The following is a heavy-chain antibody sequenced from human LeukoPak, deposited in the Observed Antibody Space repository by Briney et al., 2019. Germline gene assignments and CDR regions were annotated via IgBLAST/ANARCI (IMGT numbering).Heavy chain of an antibody. Sequence: GGSLRLSCAASGFTFTSHWMIWVRQAPGKGLEGVARMNLDGSEKYYVDSVKGRFTISRDNDKTSLLPEMNSLRAEDTAVYYCARDATYCTNGVCYTRFDYWGQGTLVTVSS. D-gene: IGHD2-8*01. J-gene: IGHJ4*02. CDR2: MNLDGSEK. CDR1: GFTFTSHW. V-gene: IGHV3-7*01. CDR3: ARDATYCTNGVCYTRFDY.